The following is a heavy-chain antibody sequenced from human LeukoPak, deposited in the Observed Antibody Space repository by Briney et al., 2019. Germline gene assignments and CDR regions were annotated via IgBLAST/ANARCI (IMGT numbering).Heavy chain of an antibody. V-gene: IGHV3-13*01. CDR1: GFTFSSYD. CDR3: ARVGSDFWPSRYGMDV. CDR2: IGTAGDT. D-gene: IGHD3-3*01. J-gene: IGHJ6*02. Sequence: GGSLRLSSAASGFTFSSYDMHWVRQATGKGLEWVSAIGTAGDTYYPGSVKGRFTISRENAKNSLYLQMNSLRAEDTAVYYCARVGSDFWPSRYGMDVWGQGTTVTVSS.